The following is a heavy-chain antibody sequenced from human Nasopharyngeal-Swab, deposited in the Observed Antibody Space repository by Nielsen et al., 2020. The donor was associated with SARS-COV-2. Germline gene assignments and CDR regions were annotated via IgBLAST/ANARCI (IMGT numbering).Heavy chain of an antibody. CDR1: GYTFTGYY. CDR2: INPNSGGT. D-gene: IGHD3-3*01. V-gene: IGHV1-2*06. CDR3: AREILRFLEWLLPDAFDI. J-gene: IGHJ3*02. Sequence: ASVKVSCKASGYTFTGYYMHWVRQAPGQGLEWMGRINPNSGGTNYAQKFQGRVTMTRDTSISTAYMELSRLRSEDTAVYYCAREILRFLEWLLPDAFDIWGQGTMVTVSS.